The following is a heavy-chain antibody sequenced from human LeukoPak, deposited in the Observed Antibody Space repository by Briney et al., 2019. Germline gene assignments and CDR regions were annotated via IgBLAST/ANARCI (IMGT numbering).Heavy chain of an antibody. D-gene: IGHD3-22*01. CDR3: ARDRYYFDSSDYYFFDY. J-gene: IGHJ4*02. Sequence: GASVKVSCKASGYTFSNYGISWVRQAPGQGLEWMGWISAYNGNTYYAQKFQGGVTMTTDTPTNTAYMELRSLRSDDAAVYYCARDRYYFDSSDYYFFDYWGQGALVTVSS. V-gene: IGHV1-18*01. CDR2: ISAYNGNT. CDR1: GYTFSNYG.